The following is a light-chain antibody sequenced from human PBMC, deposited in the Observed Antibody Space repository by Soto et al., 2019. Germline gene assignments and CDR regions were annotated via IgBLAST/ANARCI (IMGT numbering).Light chain of an antibody. Sequence: DIQITQSPSTLSASVGDRVTITCRASQSISSWLAWYQQKPGQAPKILIYQAASLETGVPSRFSGRGSGTEVTLTISSLQPDDFATYYCQQYSSYLFTFGPGTKVDIK. CDR2: QAA. CDR3: QQYSSYLFT. V-gene: IGKV1-5*03. CDR1: QSISSW. J-gene: IGKJ3*01.